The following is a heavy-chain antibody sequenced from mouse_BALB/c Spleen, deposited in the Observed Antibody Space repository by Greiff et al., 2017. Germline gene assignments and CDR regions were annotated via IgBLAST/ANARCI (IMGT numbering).Heavy chain of an antibody. CDR2: IDPANGNT. CDR1: GFNIKDTY. V-gene: IGHV14-3*02. D-gene: IGHD1-1*01. Sequence: EVQLQESGAELVKPGASVKLSCTASGFNIKDTYMHWVKQRPEQGLEWIGRIDPANGNTKYDPKFQGKATITADTSSNTAYLQLSSLTSEDTAVYYCASSYGFAYWGQGTLVTVSA. CDR3: ASSYGFAY. J-gene: IGHJ3*01.